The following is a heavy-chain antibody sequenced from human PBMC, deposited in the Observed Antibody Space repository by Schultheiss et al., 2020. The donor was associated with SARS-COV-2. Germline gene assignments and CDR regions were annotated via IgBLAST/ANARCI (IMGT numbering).Heavy chain of an antibody. CDR2: INSDGSST. CDR1: GFTFSTYW. CDR3: AREETYYYDSSGLGDAFDI. Sequence: GESLKISCAASGFTFSTYWMHWVRQAPGKGLVWVSRINSDGSSTSYADSVKGRFTISRDNAKNTLYLQMNSLRAEDTAVYYCAREETYYYDSSGLGDAFDIWGQGTMVTVSS. D-gene: IGHD3-22*01. J-gene: IGHJ3*02. V-gene: IGHV3-74*01.